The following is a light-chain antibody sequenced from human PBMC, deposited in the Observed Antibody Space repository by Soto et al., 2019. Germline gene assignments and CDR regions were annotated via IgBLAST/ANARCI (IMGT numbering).Light chain of an antibody. CDR3: QQYGTSPQT. CDR1: LSLSSSY. Sequence: EIVLTQSPGTLSLSPGERATLSCRASLSLSSSYLAWYQQKPGQAPGLLIYDTSTRASGVPDRFSGSGSGTEFTLTISRLEPEDFAVYCCQQYGTSPQTFGQGTKVDIK. J-gene: IGKJ1*01. V-gene: IGKV3-20*01. CDR2: DTS.